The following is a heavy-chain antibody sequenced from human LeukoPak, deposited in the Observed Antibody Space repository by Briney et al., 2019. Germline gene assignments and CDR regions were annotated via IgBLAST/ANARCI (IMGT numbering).Heavy chain of an antibody. Sequence: GGSLRLSCAAYGFTFSSYSMNWVRQVPGKGLEWVSYISSSSSTIYYADSVKGRFTISRDNAKNSLYLQMNSLRDEDTAVYYCARDPGIQLWLDYFDYWGQGTLVTISS. CDR2: ISSSSSTI. CDR1: GFTFSSYS. CDR3: ARDPGIQLWLDYFDY. D-gene: IGHD5-18*01. J-gene: IGHJ4*02. V-gene: IGHV3-48*02.